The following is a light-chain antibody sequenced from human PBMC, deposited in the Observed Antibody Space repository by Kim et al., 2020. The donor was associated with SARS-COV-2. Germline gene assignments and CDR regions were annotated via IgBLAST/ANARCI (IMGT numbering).Light chain of an antibody. J-gene: IGLJ3*02. CDR2: DVT. CDR3: SSFTDSGAWV. Sequence: GRSITFSCPGTSSDIGAYNHVSWYQQHPGKAPHRLIYDVTKRPSGVSSRFSGSKSGNTASLTISGLQAEDEAHYSCSSFTDSGAWVFGGGTKLTVL. CDR1: SSDIGAYNH. V-gene: IGLV2-14*03.